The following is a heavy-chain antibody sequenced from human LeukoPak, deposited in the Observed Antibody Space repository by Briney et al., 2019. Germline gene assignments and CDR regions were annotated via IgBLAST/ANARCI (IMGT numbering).Heavy chain of an antibody. CDR3: ARGGLAEWRYYFDY. CDR1: RFTFSSYA. Sequence: GGSLRLSCAASRFTFSSYAMHWVRQAPGKGLEWVAVISYDGSNKYYADSVKGRFTISRDNSKNTLYLQMNSLRAEDTAVYYCARGGLAEWRYYFDYWGQGTLVTVSS. D-gene: IGHD3-3*01. V-gene: IGHV3-30-3*01. CDR2: ISYDGSNK. J-gene: IGHJ4*02.